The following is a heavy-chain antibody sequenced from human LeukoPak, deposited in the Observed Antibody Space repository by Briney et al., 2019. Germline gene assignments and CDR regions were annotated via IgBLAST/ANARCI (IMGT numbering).Heavy chain of an antibody. D-gene: IGHD3-10*01. J-gene: IGHJ4*02. V-gene: IGHV3-30*03. CDR1: GFTFSSYG. CDR2: ISYDGSNK. Sequence: GGSLRLSCAASGFTFSSYGMHWVRQAPGKGLEWVAVISYDGSNKYYADSVKGRFTISRDNSKNTLYLQMNSLRAEDTAVYYCASSWGSGSHFDYWGQGTLVTVSS. CDR3: ASSWGSGSHFDY.